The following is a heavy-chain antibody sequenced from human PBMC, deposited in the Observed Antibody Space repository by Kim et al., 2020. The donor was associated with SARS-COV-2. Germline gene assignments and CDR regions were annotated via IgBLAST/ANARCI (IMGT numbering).Heavy chain of an antibody. V-gene: IGHV6-1*01. CDR3: ARDGSRPATTGTTAGYYDFWSGYYPWRY. J-gene: IGHJ4*02. CDR2: TYYRSKWYN. CDR1: GDSVSSNSAA. D-gene: IGHD3-3*01. Sequence: SQTLSLTCAISGDSVSSNSAAWNWIRQSPSRGLEWLGRTYYRSKWYNDYAVSVKSRITINPDTSKNQFSLQLNSVTPEDTAVYYCARDGSRPATTGTTAGYYDFWSGYYPWRYWGQGTLVTVSS.